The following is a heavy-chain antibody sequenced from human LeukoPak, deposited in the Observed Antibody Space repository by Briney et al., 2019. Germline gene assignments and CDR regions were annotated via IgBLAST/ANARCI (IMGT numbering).Heavy chain of an antibody. D-gene: IGHD6-19*01. CDR3: ARDLSSGWSNDAFDI. J-gene: IGHJ3*02. Sequence: ASVKLSCKASGYTFTGYDMHWVRQAPGHGLEELGWINPNSGGTNYAQKFQGRVTMTRDTSISTAYMELSRLRSDDTAVYYCARDLSSGWSNDAFDIWGQGTMVTVSS. CDR1: GYTFTGYD. V-gene: IGHV1-2*02. CDR2: INPNSGGT.